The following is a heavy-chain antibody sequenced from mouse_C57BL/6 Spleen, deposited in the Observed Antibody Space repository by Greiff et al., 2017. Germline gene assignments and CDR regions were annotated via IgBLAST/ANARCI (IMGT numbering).Heavy chain of an antibody. Sequence: QVQLQQPGAELVRPGTSVKLSCKASGYTFTSYWMHWVKQRPGQGLEWIGVIDPSDSYTNYNQKFKGKATLTVDTSSSTAYMQLSSLTSEDSAVYDCAISREGNYYAMDYWGQGTSVTVSS. V-gene: IGHV1-59*01. D-gene: IGHD6-2*01. CDR2: IDPSDSYT. CDR3: AISREGNYYAMDY. CDR1: GYTFTSYW. J-gene: IGHJ4*01.